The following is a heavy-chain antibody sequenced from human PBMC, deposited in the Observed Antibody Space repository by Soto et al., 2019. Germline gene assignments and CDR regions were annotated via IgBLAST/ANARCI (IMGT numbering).Heavy chain of an antibody. CDR1: SGSINREYYL. D-gene: IGHD2-15*01. Sequence: PSETLSLTCTVSSGSINREYYLWSWIRQPPGKKLESIGYIYYSGSTNYNPSLKSRANILLDTSKNKFSLKMTSMTTADTAFYFCVRVILRPLQWFVSWCQGTLVTVS. CDR2: IYYSGST. CDR3: VRVILRPLQWFVS. V-gene: IGHV4-61*01. J-gene: IGHJ5*01.